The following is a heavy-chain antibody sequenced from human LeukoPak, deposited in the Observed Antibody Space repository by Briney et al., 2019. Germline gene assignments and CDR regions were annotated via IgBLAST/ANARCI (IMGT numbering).Heavy chain of an antibody. CDR1: GGSISSSSYY. D-gene: IGHD2-15*01. CDR2: IYYSGST. CDR3: ARLRKRYSTPYDAFDI. V-gene: IGHV4-39*07. Sequence: SETLSLTCTVSGGSISSSSYYWGWIRQPPGKGLEWIGSIYYSGSTYYNPSLKSRVTISVDTSKNQFSLKLSSVTAADTAVYYCARLRKRYSTPYDAFDIWGQGTMVTVSS. J-gene: IGHJ3*02.